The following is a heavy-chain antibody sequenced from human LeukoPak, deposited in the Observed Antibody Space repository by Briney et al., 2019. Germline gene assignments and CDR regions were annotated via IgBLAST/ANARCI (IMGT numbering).Heavy chain of an antibody. J-gene: IGHJ5*02. CDR2: IYYSGIT. CDR1: GGSISSYY. D-gene: IGHD1-26*01. CDR3: ARHAVYSGGYSFWFDH. Sequence: ASETLSLTCTVSGGSISSYYWSWIRRPPGKGLEWIAYIYYSGITNYNPSLKSRVSISVDTSKNLFSLSLSSVTAADTAVYYCARHAVYSGGYSFWFDHWGLGTLVTVSS. V-gene: IGHV4-59*08.